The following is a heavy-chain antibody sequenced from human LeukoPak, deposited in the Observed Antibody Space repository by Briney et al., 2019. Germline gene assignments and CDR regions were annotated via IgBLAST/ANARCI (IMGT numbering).Heavy chain of an antibody. CDR1: GFTFSGYW. CDR3: APLNSSWKYFDY. CDR2: IYSGGST. Sequence: GGSLRLSCAASGFTFSGYWMHWARQAPGKGLEWVSVIYSGGSTYYADFVKGRFTLSRGRPKNNAYSQMNSLRTEETAGLYLAPLNSSWKYFDYWGQGKLVTVSS. V-gene: IGHV3-53*01. J-gene: IGHJ4*02. D-gene: IGHD6-13*01.